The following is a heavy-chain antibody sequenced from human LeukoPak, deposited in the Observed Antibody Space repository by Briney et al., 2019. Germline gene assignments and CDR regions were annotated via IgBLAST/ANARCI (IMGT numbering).Heavy chain of an antibody. D-gene: IGHD6-13*01. CDR3: ARRASYSSSWFSNWFDP. J-gene: IGHJ5*02. Sequence: SETLSLTCTVSGGSISSSSYYWGWIRQPPGKGREWIVSIYYSGSTYYNPSLKSRVTISVDPSKTQFSLKLSSVTAADTAVYYCARRASYSSSWFSNWFDPWGQRTLVTVSS. CDR2: IYYSGST. V-gene: IGHV4-39*01. CDR1: GGSISSSSYY.